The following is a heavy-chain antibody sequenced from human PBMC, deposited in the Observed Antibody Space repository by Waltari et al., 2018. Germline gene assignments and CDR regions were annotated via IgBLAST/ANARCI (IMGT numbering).Heavy chain of an antibody. CDR1: GFTFSSYG. CDR3: AKGSATDY. Sequence: QVQLVESGGGVVQPGGSLRLSCAASGFTFSSYGMHWVRQAPGKGLEWVAFIRDDGSNKYYADSVKGRFTISRDNSKNTLYLQMNSLRAEDTAVYYCAKGSATDYWGQGTLVTVSS. J-gene: IGHJ4*02. CDR2: IRDDGSNK. D-gene: IGHD1-26*01. V-gene: IGHV3-30*02.